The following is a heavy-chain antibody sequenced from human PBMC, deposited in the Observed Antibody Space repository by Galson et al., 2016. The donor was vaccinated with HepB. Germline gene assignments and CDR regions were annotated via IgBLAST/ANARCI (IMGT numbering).Heavy chain of an antibody. CDR3: AKALGPVTRALDV. Sequence: SLRLSCAASGFSSYSISWVRQAPGKGLEWVSVIGADSTTIYYADSVKGRFSVSRDKSKSTVFLQMNSLRAEDTALYYCAKALGPVTRALDVWGQGTAVTVSS. J-gene: IGHJ6*02. V-gene: IGHV3-23*01. D-gene: IGHD4-17*01. CDR2: IGADSTTI. CDR1: GFSSYS.